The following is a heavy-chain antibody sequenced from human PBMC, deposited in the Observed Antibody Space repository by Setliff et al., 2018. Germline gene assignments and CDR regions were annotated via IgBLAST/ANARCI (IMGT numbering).Heavy chain of an antibody. V-gene: IGHV3-23*01. CDR3: AKRGDTRTFDY. CDR1: GFTFSSYT. Sequence: ASETLSLSCEASGFTFSSYTMTWVRQAPGEGLEWVSGISARTGLTYYADSVKGRFTMSRDISKNTVYLHMISLRAEDTAMYYCAKRGDTRTFDYWGQGTLVTVSS. J-gene: IGHJ4*02. D-gene: IGHD5-18*01. CDR2: ISARTGLT.